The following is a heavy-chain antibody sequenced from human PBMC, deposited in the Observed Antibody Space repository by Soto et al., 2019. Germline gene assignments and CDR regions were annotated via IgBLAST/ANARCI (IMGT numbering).Heavy chain of an antibody. CDR2: TRHDGSNT. D-gene: IGHD1-26*01. CDR1: GFNFGGYG. V-gene: IGHV3-30*02. CDR3: VRDGVGATTYFGYFDY. Sequence: PVGSLRLSCAASGFNFGGYGIHWVRQAPGKGLEWVAITRHDGSNTYYADSVRGRFTISRDNSKNTLYLQMNSLTVEDTAVYYCVRDGVGATTYFGYFDYWGQGTLVTVS. J-gene: IGHJ4*02.